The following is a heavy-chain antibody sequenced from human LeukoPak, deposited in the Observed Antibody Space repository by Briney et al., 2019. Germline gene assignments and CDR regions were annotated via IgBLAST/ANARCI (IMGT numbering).Heavy chain of an antibody. D-gene: IGHD3-22*01. CDR3: ASQNTVNYFDSSGYRVY. CDR2: FSSDGTNT. Sequence: GGSLRLSCAASRFTFTTYLMHWVRQAPGKGLEWVAVFSSDGTNTYYADSVNGRSTISRDSSKNTLYLQMNSLRAEDTAVYYCASQNTVNYFDSSGYRVYWGQGTLVTVSS. CDR1: RFTFTTYL. V-gene: IGHV3-30*04. J-gene: IGHJ4*02.